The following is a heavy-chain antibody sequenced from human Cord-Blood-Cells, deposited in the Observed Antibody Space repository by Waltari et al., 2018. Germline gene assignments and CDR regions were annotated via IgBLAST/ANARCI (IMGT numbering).Heavy chain of an antibody. CDR1: GDSVPSNSAA. Sequence: VQLQQSGPGLVKPSQTLPLTCAISGDSVPSNSAAWNWIRQSPSRGLEWLGRTYYRSKWYNDYAVSVKSRITINPDTSKNQFSLQLNSVTPEYTAVYYCARELLRFLEWLSTHDAFDIWGQGTMVTVSS. CDR2: TYYRSKWYN. V-gene: IGHV6-1*01. J-gene: IGHJ3*02. D-gene: IGHD3-3*01. CDR3: ARELLRFLEWLSTHDAFDI.